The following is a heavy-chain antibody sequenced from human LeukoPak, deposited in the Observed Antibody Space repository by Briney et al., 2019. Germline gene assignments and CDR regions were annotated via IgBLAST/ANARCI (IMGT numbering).Heavy chain of an antibody. D-gene: IGHD6-19*01. CDR1: GGSIGSYY. CDR3: ARPSSGWTIDY. J-gene: IGHJ4*02. CDR2: IYYSGST. Sequence: SETLSLTCTVSGGSIGSYYWSWIRQPPGKGLEWIGYIYYSGSTNYNPSLKSRVTISVDTSKNQFSLKLSSVTAADTAVYYCARPSSGWTIDYWGQGTLVTVSS. V-gene: IGHV4-59*01.